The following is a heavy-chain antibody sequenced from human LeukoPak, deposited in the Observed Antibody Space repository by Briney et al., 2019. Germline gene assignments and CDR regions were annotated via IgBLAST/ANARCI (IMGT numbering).Heavy chain of an antibody. V-gene: IGHV3-21*01. CDR1: AFTFSSYG. J-gene: IGHJ4*02. Sequence: GGSLRLSCAASAFTFSSYGMNWVRQAPGKGLEWVSSITSSSSYIYYADSVKGRFTISRDNAKNSLYLQMNSLRAEDTAVYYCARDIAIYGSGSYSFDYWGQGTLVTVSS. D-gene: IGHD3-10*01. CDR3: ARDIAIYGSGSYSFDY. CDR2: ITSSSSYI.